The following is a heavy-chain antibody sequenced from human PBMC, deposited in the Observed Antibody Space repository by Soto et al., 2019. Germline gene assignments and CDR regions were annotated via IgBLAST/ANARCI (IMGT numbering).Heavy chain of an antibody. Sequence: GGSLRLPCAASGFTFSSYGMHWVRQAPGKGLEWVAVISYDGSNKYYADSVKGRFTISRDNSKNTLYLQMNSLRAEDTAVYYCAKGVEMATIDAFDIWGQGTMVTVSS. CDR2: ISYDGSNK. J-gene: IGHJ3*02. V-gene: IGHV3-30*18. CDR1: GFTFSSYG. D-gene: IGHD5-12*01. CDR3: AKGVEMATIDAFDI.